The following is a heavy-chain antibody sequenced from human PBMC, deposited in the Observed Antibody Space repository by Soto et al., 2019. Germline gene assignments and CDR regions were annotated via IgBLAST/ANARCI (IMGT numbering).Heavy chain of an antibody. J-gene: IGHJ6*02. Sequence: LRLSCAASGFTFSSYSMNWVRQAPGKGLEWVSSISSSSSYIYYADSVKGRFTISRDNAKNSLYLQMNSLRAEDTAVYYCAVVPAASRPYYYGMDVWGQGTTVTVSS. CDR3: AVVPAASRPYYYGMDV. V-gene: IGHV3-21*01. D-gene: IGHD2-2*01. CDR1: GFTFSSYS. CDR2: ISSSSSYI.